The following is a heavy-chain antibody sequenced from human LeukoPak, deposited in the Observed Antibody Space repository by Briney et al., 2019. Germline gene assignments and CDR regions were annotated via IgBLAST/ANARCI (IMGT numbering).Heavy chain of an antibody. D-gene: IGHD2-21*01. J-gene: IGHJ4*02. CDR3: ASGASGDFIFDY. Sequence: GGSLRLSCAASGFTFSSYGIHWVRQAPGKGLEWVAVISYDGSNKYYADSVKGRFTISRDNSKNTLYLQMNSLRAVDTAVYYCASGASGDFIFDYWGQGTLVTVSS. CDR2: ISYDGSNK. CDR1: GFTFSSYG. V-gene: IGHV3-30*03.